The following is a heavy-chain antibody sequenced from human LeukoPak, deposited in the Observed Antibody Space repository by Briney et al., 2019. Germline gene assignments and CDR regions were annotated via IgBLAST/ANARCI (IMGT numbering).Heavy chain of an antibody. J-gene: IGHJ4*02. V-gene: IGHV3-9*01. CDR1: GFTFDDYA. CDR2: ISWNSGSI. Sequence: GGSLRLSCAASGFTFDDYAMHRVRRAPGKGLEWVSGISWNSGSIGYADSVKGRFTISRDNAKNSLYLQMNSLRAEDTALYYCAKAMGSRSGYAIDYWGQGTLVTVSS. D-gene: IGHD5-12*01. CDR3: AKAMGSRSGYAIDY.